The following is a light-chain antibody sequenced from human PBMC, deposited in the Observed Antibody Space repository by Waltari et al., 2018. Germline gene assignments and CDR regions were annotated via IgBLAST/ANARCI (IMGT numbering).Light chain of an antibody. V-gene: IGLV2-11*01. J-gene: IGLJ3*02. Sequence: QSALTQPRSVSGSPGQSVTISCTGTSSDIGDYNYVSWYQHYPDKAPKLIIYNINKRPSGVPDRFSGSKAGHTASLTISGLQAEDEADYYCCSYVGSNIYWVFGGGTKLTVL. CDR2: NIN. CDR3: CSYVGSNIYWV. CDR1: SSDIGDYNY.